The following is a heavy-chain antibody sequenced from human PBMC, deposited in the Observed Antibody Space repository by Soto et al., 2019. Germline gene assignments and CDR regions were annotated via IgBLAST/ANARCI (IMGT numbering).Heavy chain of an antibody. J-gene: IGHJ5*02. Sequence: PSETLSLTCTVSGASISSGGYYWSWIRQHPGKGLEWIGYIYYSGSTYYNPSLKSRVTISVDTSKNQFSLKLSSVTAADTAVYYCARDRRDCSSTSCHMVFDPWGQGTLVTVSS. CDR1: GASISSGGYY. CDR3: ARDRRDCSSTSCHMVFDP. D-gene: IGHD2-2*02. V-gene: IGHV4-31*03. CDR2: IYYSGST.